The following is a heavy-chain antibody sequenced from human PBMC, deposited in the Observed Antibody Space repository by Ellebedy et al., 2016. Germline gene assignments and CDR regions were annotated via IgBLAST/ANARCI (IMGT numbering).Heavy chain of an antibody. Sequence: GESLKISXTVSGFNFGAYAMSWFRQPPGKGLEWVGFIRRKDYGGTTECAASVTGRFTISRDDSKSIAYLQMNSLKIEDTGVYYCTRDNWPEIVGDAFDVWGQGTTVTVSS. CDR2: IRRKDYGGTT. D-gene: IGHD1-20*01. CDR3: TRDNWPEIVGDAFDV. V-gene: IGHV3-49*03. CDR1: GFNFGAYA. J-gene: IGHJ3*01.